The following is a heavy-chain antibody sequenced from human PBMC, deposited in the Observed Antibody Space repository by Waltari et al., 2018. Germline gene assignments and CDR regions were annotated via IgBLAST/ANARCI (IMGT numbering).Heavy chain of an antibody. D-gene: IGHD4-17*01. V-gene: IGHV3-30*02. Sequence: QVQLVESGEGVVQPGGSVIRSWVASGFMFRNYGMHWVRQAPGKGLEWVAFIRFDGSLKDYTDSVSGRFTISRDNSKDTLSLQMDSLRAEDTAVYYCARDLTPKQDDYAFDYWGQGALVTVSS. CDR2: IRFDGSLK. J-gene: IGHJ4*02. CDR3: ARDLTPKQDDYAFDY. CDR1: GFMFRNYG.